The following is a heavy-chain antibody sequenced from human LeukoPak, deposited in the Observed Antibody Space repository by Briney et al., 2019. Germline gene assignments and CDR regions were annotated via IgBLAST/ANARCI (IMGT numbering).Heavy chain of an antibody. J-gene: IGHJ4*02. Sequence: SETLSHTCTVSGGSISSYYWSWIRRAPGKGLEWIGYIYYSGSTNYNPSLKSRVTISVGTSKNPFSLKLNSVTAADTAVYYCARDSEYNYGSDYWGQGTLVTVSS. V-gene: IGHV4-59*01. CDR3: ARDSEYNYGSDY. CDR1: GGSISSYY. CDR2: IYYSGST. D-gene: IGHD5-18*01.